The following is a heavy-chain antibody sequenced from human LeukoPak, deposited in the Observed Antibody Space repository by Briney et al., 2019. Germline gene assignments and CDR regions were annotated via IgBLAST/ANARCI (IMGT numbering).Heavy chain of an antibody. J-gene: IGHJ5*02. CDR2: IYVSGNT. Sequence: SETLSLTCNVSSDSISSYCWSWIRQPAGKGLEWIGRIYVSGNTNNSPSLKSRVTISVDTSKNQFSLKLSSVTAADTAVYYCARVYDFWSGYYRRVSWFDPWGQGTLVTVSS. CDR1: SDSISSYC. CDR3: ARVYDFWSGYYRRVSWFDP. D-gene: IGHD3-3*01. V-gene: IGHV4-4*07.